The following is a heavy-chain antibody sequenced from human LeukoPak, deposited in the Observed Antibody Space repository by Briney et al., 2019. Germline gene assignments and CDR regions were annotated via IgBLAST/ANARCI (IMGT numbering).Heavy chain of an antibody. D-gene: IGHD5-18*01. V-gene: IGHV3-21*01. CDR2: ISSSSSYI. CDR1: RFTFSSYS. CDR3: ARESYSYPYYYYYYMDV. Sequence: GGSLRLSCAASRFTFSSYSMNWVRQAPGKGLEWVSSISSSSSYIYYADSVKGRFTISRDNAKNSLYLQMNSLRAEDTAVYYCARESYSYPYYYYYYMDVWGKGTKVTVSS. J-gene: IGHJ6*03.